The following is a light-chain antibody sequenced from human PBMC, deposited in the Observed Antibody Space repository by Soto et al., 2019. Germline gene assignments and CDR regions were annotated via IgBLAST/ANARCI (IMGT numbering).Light chain of an antibody. CDR1: QSIRSW. CDR2: DAS. J-gene: IGKJ4*01. CDR3: QQYNTYST. V-gene: IGKV1-5*01. Sequence: DIQMTQSPSTLSAFVGDRVTISCRARQSIRSWLAWYQQKPGKAPKLLIYDASTLQSGVPSRFSGSGSGTEFTLTISSLQPDYLATYYCQQYNTYSTFGGGTKVDI.